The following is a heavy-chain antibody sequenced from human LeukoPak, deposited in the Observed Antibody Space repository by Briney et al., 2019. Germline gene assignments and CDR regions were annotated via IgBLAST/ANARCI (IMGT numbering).Heavy chain of an antibody. Sequence: GGSLRLSCAASGLTFSSYSMNWVRQAPGKELEWVSSISSSSSYIYYADSVKGRFTISRDNAKGSLHLQMNSLRAEDTAVYYCARAEKVGAEGFDYWGQGTLVTVSS. D-gene: IGHD1-26*01. J-gene: IGHJ4*02. CDR2: ISSSSSYI. CDR1: GLTFSSYS. CDR3: ARAEKVGAEGFDY. V-gene: IGHV3-21*04.